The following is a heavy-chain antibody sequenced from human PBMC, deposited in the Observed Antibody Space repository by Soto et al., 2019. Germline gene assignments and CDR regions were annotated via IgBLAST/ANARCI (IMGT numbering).Heavy chain of an antibody. CDR2: INSDGSST. CDR1: GFTLSSYW. Sequence: GGSLRLSCAASGFTLSSYWMHWVRQAPGKGLVWVSRINSDGSSTSYADSVKGRFTISRNNAKNTLYLQMNSLRAEDTAVYYCARDAYYDFWSGLSHYYYYYMDVWGKGTTVTVSS. V-gene: IGHV3-74*01. D-gene: IGHD3-3*01. CDR3: ARDAYYDFWSGLSHYYYYYMDV. J-gene: IGHJ6*03.